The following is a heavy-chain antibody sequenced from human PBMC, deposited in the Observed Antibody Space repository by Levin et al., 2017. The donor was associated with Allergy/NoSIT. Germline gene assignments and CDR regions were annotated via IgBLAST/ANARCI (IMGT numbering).Heavy chain of an antibody. V-gene: IGHV3-30-3*01. D-gene: IGHD3-22*01. CDR2: ISYDGSNK. CDR3: AREGHYYDSSGYYD. J-gene: IGHJ4*02. CDR1: GFTFSSYA. Sequence: GGSLRLSCAASGFTFSSYAMHWVRQAPGKGLEWVAVISYDGSNKYYADSVKGRFTISRDNSKNTLYLQMNSLRAEDTAVYYCAREGHYYDSSGYYDWGQGTLVTVSS.